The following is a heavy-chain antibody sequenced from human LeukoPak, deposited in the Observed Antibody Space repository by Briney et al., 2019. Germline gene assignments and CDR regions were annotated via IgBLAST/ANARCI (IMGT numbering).Heavy chain of an antibody. J-gene: IGHJ5*02. CDR2: IYTSGST. Sequence: PSQTLSLTCTVSGGSISSGSYYWSWIRQPAGKGLEWIGRIYTSGSTNYNPSPKSRVTISVDTSKNQFSLKLSSVTAADTAVYYCARAWGTAGYDSSGYYSFHWFDPWGQGTLVTVSS. D-gene: IGHD3-22*01. V-gene: IGHV4-61*02. CDR3: ARAWGTAGYDSSGYYSFHWFDP. CDR1: GGSISSGSYY.